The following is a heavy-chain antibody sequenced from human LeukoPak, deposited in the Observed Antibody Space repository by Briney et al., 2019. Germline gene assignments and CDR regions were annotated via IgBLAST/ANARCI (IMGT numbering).Heavy chain of an antibody. CDR2: IWYDGSNK. V-gene: IGHV3-33*01. D-gene: IGHD3-3*01. Sequence: PGRSLRLSCAASGFTFSSYGMHWVRQAPGKGLEWVAVIWYDGSNKYYADSVKGRFTISRDNSKNTLYLQMNSLRAEDTAVYYCARDGRRELRFLEWLSNYYMDVWGKGTTVTVSS. CDR1: GFTFSSYG. J-gene: IGHJ6*03. CDR3: ARDGRRELRFLEWLSNYYMDV.